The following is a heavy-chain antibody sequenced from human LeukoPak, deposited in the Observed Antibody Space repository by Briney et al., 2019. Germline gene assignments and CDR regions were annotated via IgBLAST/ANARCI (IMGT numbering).Heavy chain of an antibody. Sequence: GGSLRLSCAASGFTFSSYAMHWVRQAPGKGLEWLAVISYDGSNKYYADSVKGRFTISRDNSKNTLYLQMNSLRAEDTAVYYCARDAEESLDYWGQGTLVTVSS. CDR1: GFTFSSYA. J-gene: IGHJ4*02. CDR2: ISYDGSNK. CDR3: ARDAEESLDY. V-gene: IGHV3-30*01.